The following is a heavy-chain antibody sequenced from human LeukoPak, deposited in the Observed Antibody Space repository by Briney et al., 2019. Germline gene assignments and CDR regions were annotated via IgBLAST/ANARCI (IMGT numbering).Heavy chain of an antibody. J-gene: IGHJ4*02. CDR2: INHSGST. V-gene: IGHV4-34*01. D-gene: IGHD1-26*01. Sequence: SETLSLTCTVSGGSISSYYWSWIRQPPGKGLEWIGEINHSGSTNYNPSLKSRVTISVDTSKNQFSLKLSSVTAADTAVYYCARRRRVGHFDYWGQGTLVTVSS. CDR3: ARRRRVGHFDY. CDR1: GGSISSYY.